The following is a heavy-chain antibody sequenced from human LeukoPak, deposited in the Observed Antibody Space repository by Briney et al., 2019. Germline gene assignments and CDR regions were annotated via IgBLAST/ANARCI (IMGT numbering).Heavy chain of an antibody. CDR3: ARGTPYDYGGNAPFDY. CDR2: IYHSGST. J-gene: IGHJ4*02. V-gene: IGHV4-38-2*02. CDR1: GYSISSGYY. Sequence: ASETLSLTCTVSGYSISSGYYWGWIRQPPGKGLEWIGSIYHSGSTYYNPSLKSRVTISVDTSKNQFSLKLSSVTAADTAVYYCARGTPYDYGGNAPFDYWGQGTLVTVSS. D-gene: IGHD4-23*01.